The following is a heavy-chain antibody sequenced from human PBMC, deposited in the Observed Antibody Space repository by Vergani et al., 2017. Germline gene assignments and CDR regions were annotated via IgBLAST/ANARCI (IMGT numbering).Heavy chain of an antibody. D-gene: IGHD6-13*01. CDR2: ITPFFRTP. CDR1: GGTFSTYG. V-gene: IGHV1-69*01. J-gene: IGHJ3*02. CDR3: ARDEIAATGTAGAYDI. Sequence: QVHLVQSGAEVKKPGSSVKVSCKASGGTFSTYGINWVRQAPGQGLEWMGGITPFFRTPKYAQKFQGRGTITAHESTTTVYMELRSLRSEDTAIYYCARDEIAATGTAGAYDIWGQGTMVTVSS.